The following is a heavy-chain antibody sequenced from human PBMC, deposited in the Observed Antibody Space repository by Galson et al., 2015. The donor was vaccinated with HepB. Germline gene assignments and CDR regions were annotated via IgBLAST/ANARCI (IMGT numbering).Heavy chain of an antibody. D-gene: IGHD1-26*01. CDR3: ARHGPSWLVGATNGLAFDI. J-gene: IGHJ3*02. Sequence: SLRLSCAASGFTFSSYGMHWVRQAPGKGLEWVAVISYDGSNKYYADSVKGRFTISRDNSKNTLYLQMNSLRAENTAVYYCARHGPSWLVGATNGLAFDIWGQGTMVTVSS. V-gene: IGHV3-30*19. CDR2: ISYDGSNK. CDR1: GFTFSSYG.